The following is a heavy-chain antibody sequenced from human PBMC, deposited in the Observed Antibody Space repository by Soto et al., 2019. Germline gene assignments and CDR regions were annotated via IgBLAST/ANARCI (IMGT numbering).Heavy chain of an antibody. Sequence: PSETLSLTCAISGDSVSSNSAAWNWIRQSPSRGLEWLGRTYYRSKWYNDYAVSVKSRITINPDTSKNQFSLQLNSVTPEDTAVYYCARETYCSGGSCYSGVYYYYYMDVWGKGTTVTVSS. V-gene: IGHV6-1*01. D-gene: IGHD2-15*01. J-gene: IGHJ6*03. CDR1: GDSVSSNSAA. CDR3: ARETYCSGGSCYSGVYYYYYMDV. CDR2: TYYRSKWYN.